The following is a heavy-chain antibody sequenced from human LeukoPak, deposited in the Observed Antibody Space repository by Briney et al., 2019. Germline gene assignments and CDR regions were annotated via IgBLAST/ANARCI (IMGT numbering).Heavy chain of an antibody. Sequence: PSETLSLTCTVSGGSISSSSYYWGWIRQPPGKGLEWIGSIYYSGSTYYNPSLKSRVTISVDTSKNQFSLKLSSVTAADTAVYYCARLVGVEYYYDSSGYYPNSFDHWGQGTLVTVSS. CDR2: IYYSGST. V-gene: IGHV4-39*01. CDR1: GGSISSSSYY. J-gene: IGHJ4*02. CDR3: ARLVGVEYYYDSSGYYPNSFDH. D-gene: IGHD3-22*01.